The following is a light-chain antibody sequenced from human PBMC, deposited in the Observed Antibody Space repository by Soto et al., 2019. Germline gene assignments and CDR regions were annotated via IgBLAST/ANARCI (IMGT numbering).Light chain of an antibody. CDR1: QSISSY. CDR2: AAS. V-gene: IGKV1-39*01. Sequence: IHLTQSPSSLSASVGDRVTITCRASQSISSYLNWYQQKPGKAPKLLIYAASTLQSGVPSRFSGSGSGTDFTLTISCLQSEDFATYYCQQYYSFPRTFGQGTKVDIK. J-gene: IGKJ1*01. CDR3: QQYYSFPRT.